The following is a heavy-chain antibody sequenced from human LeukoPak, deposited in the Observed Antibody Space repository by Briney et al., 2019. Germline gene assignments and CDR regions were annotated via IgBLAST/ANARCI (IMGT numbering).Heavy chain of an antibody. V-gene: IGHV3-23*01. D-gene: IGHD2-21*02. CDR2: IRGSGGGT. CDR1: GFTFSNYG. J-gene: IGHJ4*02. CDR3: VKARMPHCGTDCLES. Sequence: GGSLRLSCAASGFTFSNYGMSWVRQAPWKGLEWVSVIRGSGGGTYYADSVKGRFTISRDNSKNTVYLQMNSLRAEDTAVYYCVKARMPHCGTDCLESWGQGTLVTVSS.